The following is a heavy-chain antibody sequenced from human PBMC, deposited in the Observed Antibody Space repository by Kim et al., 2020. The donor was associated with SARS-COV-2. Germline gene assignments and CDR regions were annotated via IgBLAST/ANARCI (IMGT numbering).Heavy chain of an antibody. V-gene: IGHV5-51*01. D-gene: IGHD4-17*01. Sequence: YSPSFQGQVTISADKSISTAYLQWSSLKASDTAMYYCARPPVTTMYYFDYWGQGTLVTVSS. J-gene: IGHJ4*02. CDR3: ARPPVTTMYYFDY.